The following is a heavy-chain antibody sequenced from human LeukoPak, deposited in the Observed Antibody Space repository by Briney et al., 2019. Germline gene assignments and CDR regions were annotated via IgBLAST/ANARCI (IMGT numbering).Heavy chain of an antibody. D-gene: IGHD4-23*01. J-gene: IGHJ5*02. V-gene: IGHV4-34*01. CDR1: GGPFRGFF. Sequence: SETLSLTCAVYGGPFRGFFWSWIRQAPGKGLEWIGEVSHSGSSNYNPSLKSRINISLDTSKSQFSLRLTSVTAADTAVYYCARGVFYGGRNQYIWLDLWGQGTLVTVSS. CDR3: ARGVFYGGRNQYIWLDL. CDR2: VSHSGSS.